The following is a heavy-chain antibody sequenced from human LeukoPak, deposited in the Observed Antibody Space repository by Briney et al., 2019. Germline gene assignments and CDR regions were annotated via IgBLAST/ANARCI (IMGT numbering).Heavy chain of an antibody. J-gene: IGHJ5*02. V-gene: IGHV3-33*08. CDR3: ARDTATHLLWFGGFQRTNWFDP. Sequence: PGRSLRLSCAASGFTFSSYAMHWVRQAPGKGLEWVAVIWYDGSNKYYADSVKGRFTISRDNSKNTLYLQMNSLRAEDTAVYYCARDTATHLLWFGGFQRTNWFDPWGQGTLVSVSS. CDR2: IWYDGSNK. D-gene: IGHD3-10*01. CDR1: GFTFSSYA.